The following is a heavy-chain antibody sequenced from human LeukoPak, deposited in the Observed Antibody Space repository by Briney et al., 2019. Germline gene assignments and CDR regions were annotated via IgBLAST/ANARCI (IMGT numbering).Heavy chain of an antibody. D-gene: IGHD2-2*01. J-gene: IGHJ6*04. Sequence: SETLSLTCAVSGYSISIGYYWGWIRQPPGKGLEWIGSIYHSGSTYYSPSLKSRVTISVDTSKNHFSLKLTSVTAADTAVYYCAREGRYCSSTSCPHMDVWGKGTTVTVSS. CDR3: AREGRYCSSTSCPHMDV. CDR2: IYHSGST. V-gene: IGHV4-38-2*02. CDR1: GYSISIGYY.